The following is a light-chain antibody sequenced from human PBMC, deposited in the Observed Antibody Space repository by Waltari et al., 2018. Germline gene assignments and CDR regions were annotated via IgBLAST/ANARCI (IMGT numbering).Light chain of an antibody. Sequence: QSALTQPPSASRSPGQSVPIPCTGTRSHVGGSTFVSWYQQHPGKAPKLMIYEVSKRPSGVPDRFSGSKSGNTASLTVSGLQAEDEADFYCSSFTGSNNWVFGGGTKVTVL. CDR1: RSHVGGSTF. CDR3: SSFTGSNNWV. J-gene: IGLJ3*02. CDR2: EVS. V-gene: IGLV2-8*01.